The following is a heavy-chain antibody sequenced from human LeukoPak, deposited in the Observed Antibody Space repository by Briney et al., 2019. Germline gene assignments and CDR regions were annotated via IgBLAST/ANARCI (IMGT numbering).Heavy chain of an antibody. D-gene: IGHD3-16*02. V-gene: IGHV3-33*06. CDR1: GFTFSDYG. J-gene: IGHJ4*02. CDR3: AKALWRSDDYVWGSYRSSAFDY. CDR2: IWYDGSKK. Sequence: PGGSLRLSCAASGFTFSDYGIHWVRQAPGQGLEWVALIWYDGSKKYYADSVKGRFTISRDNTKNTLYLQLNSLRAEDTAVYYCAKALWRSDDYVWGSYRSSAFDYWGQGALVTVSS.